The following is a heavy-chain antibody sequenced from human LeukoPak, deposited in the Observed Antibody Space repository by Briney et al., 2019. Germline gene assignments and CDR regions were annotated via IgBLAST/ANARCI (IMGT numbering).Heavy chain of an antibody. V-gene: IGHV4-39*07. CDR2: IYYSGST. D-gene: IGHD1-26*01. Sequence: SETLSLTCNVSGGSISSSSYYWGWIRKPPGKGLEGMGSIYYSGSTFYNPSLKSRVTISVDTSKNQFSVKLSSVTAADTAVYYCARVRYSGSYRFDYWGQGTLVTVSS. CDR3: ARVRYSGSYRFDY. CDR1: GGSISSSSYY. J-gene: IGHJ4*02.